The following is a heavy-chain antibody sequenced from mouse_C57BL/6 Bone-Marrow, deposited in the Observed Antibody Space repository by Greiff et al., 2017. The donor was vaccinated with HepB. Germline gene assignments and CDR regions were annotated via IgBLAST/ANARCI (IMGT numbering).Heavy chain of an antibody. CDR2: IHPNSGST. J-gene: IGHJ2*01. Sequence: QVQLQQSGAELVKPGASVKLSCKASGYTSTSYWMHWVKQRPGQGLEWIGMIHPNSGSTNYNGKFKSKATLTVDKSSSTAYMQLSSLTSEDSAVYYCTRRGIYDYALYYWGQGTTLTVSS. V-gene: IGHV1-64*01. D-gene: IGHD2-4*01. CDR1: GYTSTSYW. CDR3: TRRGIYDYALYY.